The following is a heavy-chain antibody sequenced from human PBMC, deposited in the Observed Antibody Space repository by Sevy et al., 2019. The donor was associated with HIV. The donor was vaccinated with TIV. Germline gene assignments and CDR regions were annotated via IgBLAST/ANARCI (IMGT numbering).Heavy chain of an antibody. Sequence: SETLSLTCAVYDSSFSGYYWSWIRQPPGKGLEWIGEINHSGSTNYNPSLKSRVTISVDTSKNQFSLKLSSVTAADTAVYFCARGGGGGVGLRYYGLDVWGHGTTVTVSS. J-gene: IGHJ6*02. D-gene: IGHD2-8*01. CDR1: DSSFSGYY. CDR2: INHSGST. CDR3: ARGGGGGVGLRYYGLDV. V-gene: IGHV4-34*01.